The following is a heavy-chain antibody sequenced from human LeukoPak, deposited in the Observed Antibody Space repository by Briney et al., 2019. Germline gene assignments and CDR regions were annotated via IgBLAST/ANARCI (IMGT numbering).Heavy chain of an antibody. CDR1: GGTFSSYA. CDR3: ARRPRGYCSSTSCSPLYYYYGMDV. V-gene: IGHV1-46*01. CDR2: INPSGGST. J-gene: IGHJ6*02. D-gene: IGHD2-2*01. Sequence: ASVTVSCTASGGTFSSYAISWVRQAPGQGLEWMGIINPSGGSTSYAQKFQGRVTMTRDTSTSTVYMELSSLRSEDTAVYYCARRPRGYCSSTSCSPLYYYYGMDVWGQGTTVTVSS.